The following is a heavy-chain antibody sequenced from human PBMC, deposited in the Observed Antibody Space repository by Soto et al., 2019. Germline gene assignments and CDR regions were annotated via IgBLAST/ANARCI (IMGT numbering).Heavy chain of an antibody. D-gene: IGHD2-15*01. CDR2: INSDGSST. Sequence: GGSLRLSCAASGFTFSSYWMHWVRQAPGKGLVWVSRINSDGSSTSYADSVKGRFTISRDNAKNTLYLQMNSLRAEDTAVYYCARDLGARYCSGGSCPIWGVSYGMDVWGQGTTVTVSS. CDR3: ARDLGARYCSGGSCPIWGVSYGMDV. CDR1: GFTFSSYW. V-gene: IGHV3-74*01. J-gene: IGHJ6*02.